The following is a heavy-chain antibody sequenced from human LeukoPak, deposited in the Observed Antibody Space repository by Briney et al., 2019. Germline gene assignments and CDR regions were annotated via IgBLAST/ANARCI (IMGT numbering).Heavy chain of an antibody. CDR2: INPNSGGT. CDR3: ARVMGYSSGWYGFDY. CDR1: GYTFTGYY. V-gene: IGHV1-2*02. J-gene: IGHJ4*02. D-gene: IGHD6-19*01. Sequence: ASVKVSCKASGYTFTGYYMHWVRQAPGQGLEWMGWINPNSGGTNYAQKFQGRVTMTRDTSISTAYMELSRLRSDDTAVYYCARVMGYSSGWYGFDYWGQGTLVTVSS.